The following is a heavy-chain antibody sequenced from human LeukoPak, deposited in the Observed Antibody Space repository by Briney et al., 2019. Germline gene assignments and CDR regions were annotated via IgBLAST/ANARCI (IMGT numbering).Heavy chain of an antibody. J-gene: IGHJ4*02. CDR3: ARYGSLPDY. CDR2: IHGDGSSP. D-gene: IGHD1-1*01. V-gene: IGHV3-74*01. Sequence: PGGSLRLSCAASGFTFSHYWMHWVRQVPGKGLVWVSRIHGDGSSPIYADSVKGRFTISRDNAKNTLYLQMNSLGVEDGGIYYCARYGSLPDYWGQGTLVTVSS. CDR1: GFTFSHYW.